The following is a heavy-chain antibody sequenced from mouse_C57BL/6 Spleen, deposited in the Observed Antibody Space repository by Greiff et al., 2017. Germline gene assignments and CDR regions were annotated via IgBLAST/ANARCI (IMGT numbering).Heavy chain of an antibody. CDR1: GYTFTSYW. CDR3: ARDWHYGSSYLDY. V-gene: IGHV1-50*01. Sequence: QVQLQQPGAELVKPGASVKLSCKASGYTFTSYWMQWVKQRPGQGLEWIGEIDPSDSYTNYNQKVKGKATLTVDTSSSTAYMQLSSLASGDSAVYYCARDWHYGSSYLDYWGQGTTLTVSS. D-gene: IGHD1-1*01. CDR2: IDPSDSYT. J-gene: IGHJ2*01.